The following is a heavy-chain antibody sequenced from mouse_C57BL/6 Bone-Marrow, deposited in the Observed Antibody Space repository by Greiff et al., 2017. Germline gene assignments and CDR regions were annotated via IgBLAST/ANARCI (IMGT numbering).Heavy chain of an antibody. CDR1: GFTFSDYY. CDR3: ARHGPTAQATGAMDY. D-gene: IGHD3-2*02. V-gene: IGHV5-12*01. Sequence: EVQLVESGGGLVQPGGSLKLSCAASGFTFSDYYMYWVRQTPEKRLEWVAYISNGGGSTYYPDTVKGRFTIARDNAKNTLYLQMRRLKSEDTAMYYCARHGPTAQATGAMDYWGQGTSGTVSS. J-gene: IGHJ4*01. CDR2: ISNGGGST.